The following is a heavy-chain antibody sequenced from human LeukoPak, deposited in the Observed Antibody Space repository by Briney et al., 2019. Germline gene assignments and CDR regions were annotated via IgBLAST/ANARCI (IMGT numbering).Heavy chain of an antibody. CDR3: ARIRDGYNDAYDL. CDR2: INPDGGNT. J-gene: IGHJ3*01. CDR1: GSTFTGYY. Sequence: ASVKVSCKASGSTFTGYYMHWVRQAPGQVLEWMGLINPDGGNTNYAQNFQGRVTLTRDTSTSTVYMELSSLRSEDTAIYYCARIRDGYNDAYDLWGQGTVVTVPS. V-gene: IGHV1-46*01. D-gene: IGHD5-24*01.